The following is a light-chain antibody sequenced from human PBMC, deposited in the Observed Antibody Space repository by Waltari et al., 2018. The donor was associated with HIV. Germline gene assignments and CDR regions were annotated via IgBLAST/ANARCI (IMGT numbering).Light chain of an antibody. J-gene: IGLJ1*01. CDR1: YSNIGSDN. V-gene: IGLV1-47*01. CDR3: TGWDASLSEYV. Sequence: QSVLTQPPSASGTPGQRVTISCSGSYSNIGSDNVYRYQHLPGTAPKLLIYKNIQRPSGVPDRFSGSKSGASAYLAISGLRSEDEADYYCTGWDASLSEYVFGPGTRVTV. CDR2: KNI.